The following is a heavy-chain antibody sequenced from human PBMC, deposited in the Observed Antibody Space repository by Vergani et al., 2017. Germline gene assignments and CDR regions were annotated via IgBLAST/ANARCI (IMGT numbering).Heavy chain of an antibody. Sequence: VQLVESGAEVKKPGASVKVSCKASGYTFTGYYMHWVRQAPGQGLEWMGWINPNSGGTNYARKFQGRVTMTRDTSISTAYMELSGLRSDDTAVYYCARGPIPTTVKDWFDPWGQGTLVTVSS. J-gene: IGHJ5*02. V-gene: IGHV1-2*02. CDR1: GYTFTGYY. D-gene: IGHD4-11*01. CDR3: ARGPIPTTVKDWFDP. CDR2: INPNSGGT.